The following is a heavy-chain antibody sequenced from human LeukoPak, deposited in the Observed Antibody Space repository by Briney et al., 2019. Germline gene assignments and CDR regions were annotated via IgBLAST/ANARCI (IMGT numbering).Heavy chain of an antibody. CDR2: IFPSGGEI. V-gene: IGHV3-23*01. CDR1: GFTFSTCA. Sequence: GGALRLSCAASGFTFSTCAMIWVRQPPGKGLEGVSSIFPSGGEIHYADSVRGRFTISRDNSKSTLSLQMNSLRAEDTAIYYCATYRQVLLPFASWGQGTLVTVSS. CDR3: ATYRQVLLPFAS. J-gene: IGHJ5*02. D-gene: IGHD2-8*02.